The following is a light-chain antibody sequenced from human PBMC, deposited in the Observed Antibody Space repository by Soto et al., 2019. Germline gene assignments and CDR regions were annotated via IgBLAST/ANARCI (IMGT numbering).Light chain of an antibody. Sequence: EIVLTQSPATLSLSPGERATLSCRASQSISSYLAWYQQKTGQAPRLLIYDASTRAAGIPARFSGSGSGTDFTLTISRREPEDFAVYYCQQRSSWPLTFGGGTKVEIK. J-gene: IGKJ4*02. CDR3: QQRSSWPLT. CDR2: DAS. CDR1: QSISSY. V-gene: IGKV3-11*01.